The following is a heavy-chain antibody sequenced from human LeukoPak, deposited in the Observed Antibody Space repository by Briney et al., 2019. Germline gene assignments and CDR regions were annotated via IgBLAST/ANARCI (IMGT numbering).Heavy chain of an antibody. CDR2: ISNRISTI. J-gene: IGHJ4*02. Sequence: GGSLRLSCAASGFTFSRYSMNWVRQAPGKGLEWVSYISNRISTIYYADSVKGRFTISRDNAKNSLYLQMNSLRDEDTAVYHCARDLDYYGSGNDYWGQGTLVTVSS. CDR1: GFTFSRYS. D-gene: IGHD3-10*01. CDR3: ARDLDYYGSGNDY. V-gene: IGHV3-48*02.